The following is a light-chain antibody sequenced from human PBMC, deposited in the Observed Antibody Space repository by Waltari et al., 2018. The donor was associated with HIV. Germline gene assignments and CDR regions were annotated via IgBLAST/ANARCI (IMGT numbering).Light chain of an antibody. CDR3: CSYAGSYTWV. Sequence: QSALTQPRSVSESPGQSVTVSCTGTSSDVGNYNYVSWYQHHPGKAPKLMIYDVSQRPSGVPDRFSGSKSGNTASLTISGLHVEDEADYYCCSYAGSYTWVFGGGTRLTVL. CDR1: SSDVGNYNY. V-gene: IGLV2-11*01. J-gene: IGLJ3*02. CDR2: DVS.